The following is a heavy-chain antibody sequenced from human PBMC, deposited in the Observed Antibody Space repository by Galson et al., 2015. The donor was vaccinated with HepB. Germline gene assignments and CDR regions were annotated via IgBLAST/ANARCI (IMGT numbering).Heavy chain of an antibody. Sequence: SLRLSCAASGFPFSNHAMHWVRQAPGKGLEWVAVISYDGRNQYYADSVKGRFTIFRDNSKNTLYLLMNSLRAEDTAVYYCARDSVPTGSSWNDDYFDYWGQGTLVTVSS. CDR1: GFPFSNHA. V-gene: IGHV3-30*04. CDR2: ISYDGRNQ. D-gene: IGHD6-13*01. CDR3: ARDSVPTGSSWNDDYFDY. J-gene: IGHJ4*02.